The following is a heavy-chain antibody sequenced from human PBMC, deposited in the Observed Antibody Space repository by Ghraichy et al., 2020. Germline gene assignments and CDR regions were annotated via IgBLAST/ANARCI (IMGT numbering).Heavy chain of an antibody. V-gene: IGHV3-23*01. D-gene: IGHD6-13*01. Sequence: GESLNISCAASGFTFSSYAMSWVRQAPGKGLEWVSAISGSGGSTYYADSVKGRFTISRDNSKNTLYLQMNSLRAEDTAVYYCAKDSSSWYGYFDYWGQGTLVTVSS. CDR3: AKDSSSWYGYFDY. CDR1: GFTFSSYA. CDR2: ISGSGGST. J-gene: IGHJ4*02.